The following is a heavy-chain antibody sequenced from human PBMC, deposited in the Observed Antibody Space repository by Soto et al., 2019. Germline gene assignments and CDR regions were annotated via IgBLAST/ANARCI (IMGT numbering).Heavy chain of an antibody. J-gene: IGHJ4*02. D-gene: IGHD2-15*01. V-gene: IGHV3-7*04. CDR3: ARGSPGGFPFPEY. Sequence: EVQLVESGGGLVQPGGSLRLSCAASGFTLRSYWMNWVRQAPGKGLEWVANIKQDGIEKHYVGSLNGRFTISRDNAKNSLYLQMDGLRAEDTAVYYCARGSPGGFPFPEYWGQGTLVSVSS. CDR2: IKQDGIEK. CDR1: GFTLRSYW.